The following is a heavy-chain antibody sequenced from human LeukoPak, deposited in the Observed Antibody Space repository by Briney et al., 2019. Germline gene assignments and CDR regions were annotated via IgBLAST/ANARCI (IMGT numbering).Heavy chain of an antibody. CDR2: INSDGSST. Sequence: PGGSLRLSCAASGFTFSNYWMHRVRQAPGKGLVWVSRINSDGSSTSYADSVKGRFTISRDNAKNTLYLQMNSLRAEDTAVYYCAREPTTAGRYYYGMDVWGQGTTVTVPS. V-gene: IGHV3-74*01. CDR1: GFTFSNYW. CDR3: AREPTTAGRYYYGMDV. D-gene: IGHD6-13*01. J-gene: IGHJ6*02.